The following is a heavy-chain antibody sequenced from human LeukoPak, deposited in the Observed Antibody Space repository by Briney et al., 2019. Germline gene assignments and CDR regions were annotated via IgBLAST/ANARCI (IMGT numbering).Heavy chain of an antibody. Sequence: PGGSLRLSCAASKFTFDNYAMSWVRQAPGKGLEWVSSISSSGDITFYADSVKGRFTISRDNSNYALYLQMNSLRAEDTAVYYCAKFRVPSDDAFDIWGQGTMVTVSS. CDR2: ISSSGDIT. D-gene: IGHD3-10*01. CDR3: AKFRVPSDDAFDI. V-gene: IGHV3-23*01. CDR1: KFTFDNYA. J-gene: IGHJ3*02.